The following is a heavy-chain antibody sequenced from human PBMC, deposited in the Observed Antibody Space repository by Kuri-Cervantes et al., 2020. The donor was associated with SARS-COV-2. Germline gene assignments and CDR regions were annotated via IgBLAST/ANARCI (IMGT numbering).Heavy chain of an antibody. D-gene: IGHD3-22*01. CDR2: ISSSSSYI. CDR1: GFIFSDYY. J-gene: IGHJ4*02. V-gene: IGHV3-11*06. CDR3: ARFYDSREYYFDY. Sequence: GESLKISCTASGFIFSDYYMTWIRQAPGKGLEWVSSISSSSSYIYYADSVKGRFTISRDNAKNSLYLQMNSLRAEDTAVYYCARFYDSREYYFDYWGQGTLVTVSS.